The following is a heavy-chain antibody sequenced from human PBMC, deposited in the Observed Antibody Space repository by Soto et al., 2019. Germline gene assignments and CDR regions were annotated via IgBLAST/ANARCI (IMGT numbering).Heavy chain of an antibody. J-gene: IGHJ4*02. CDR1: GGTFSSYT. CDR2: IIPILGIA. D-gene: IGHD6-19*01. V-gene: IGHV1-69*02. CDR3: ARARGIAVAAPVYYFDY. Sequence: QVQLVQSGAEVKKPGSSVKVSCKASGGTFSSYTISWVRQAPGQGLEWMGRIIPILGIANYAQKFQGRVTITADKSTRTAYMALSSLSSEDTAVYYCARARGIAVAAPVYYFDYWGQGTLVTVSS.